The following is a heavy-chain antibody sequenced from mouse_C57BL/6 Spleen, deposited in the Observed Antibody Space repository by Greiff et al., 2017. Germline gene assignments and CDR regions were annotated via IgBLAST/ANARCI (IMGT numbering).Heavy chain of an antibody. CDR2: IDPEDGDT. CDR3: TTRDYDYDGAY. V-gene: IGHV14-1*01. D-gene: IGHD2-4*01. J-gene: IGHJ3*01. CDR1: GFNIKDYY. Sequence: VQLQQSGAELVRPGASVKLSCTASGFNIKDYYMHWVKQRPEQGLEWIGRIDPEDGDTEYDPKLQGKATMTADTSSNTAYLQLSSLTSEDTAVYYCTTRDYDYDGAYWGQGTLVTVSA.